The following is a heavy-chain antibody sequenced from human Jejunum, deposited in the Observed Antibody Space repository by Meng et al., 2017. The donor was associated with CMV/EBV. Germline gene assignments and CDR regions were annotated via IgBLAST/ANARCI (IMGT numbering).Heavy chain of an antibody. CDR3: ARGTYDFWSGSHNFWRGYLSHGMDV. D-gene: IGHD3-3*01. CDR2: IYSGGGT. Sequence: WVRQAPGKGLEWVSLIYSGGGTYYGDSVKGRFTISRDNSKNTLYLQMNSLRAEDTAVYYCARGTYDFWSGSHNFWRGYLSHGMDVWGQGTTVTVSS. J-gene: IGHJ6*02. V-gene: IGHV3-53*01.